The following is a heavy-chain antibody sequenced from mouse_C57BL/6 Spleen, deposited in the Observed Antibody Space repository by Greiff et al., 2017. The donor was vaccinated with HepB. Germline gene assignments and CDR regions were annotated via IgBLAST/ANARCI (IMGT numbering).Heavy chain of an antibody. D-gene: IGHD1-1*01. CDR1: GYAFSSYW. J-gene: IGHJ3*01. Sequence: LQQSGASVKISCKASGYAFSSYWMNWVKQRPGKGLEWIGQIYPGDGDTNYNGKFKGKATLTADNSSSTAYMQLSSLTSEDSAVYFCARGIITTVVAPDWGQGTLVTVSA. CDR2: IYPGDGDT. CDR3: ARGIITTVVAPD. V-gene: IGHV1-80*01.